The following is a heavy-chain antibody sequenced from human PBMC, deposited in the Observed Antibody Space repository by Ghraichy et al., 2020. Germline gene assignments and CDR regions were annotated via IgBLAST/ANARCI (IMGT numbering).Heavy chain of an antibody. J-gene: IGHJ4*02. CDR1: GGSISSNY. Sequence: SETLSLTCTVSGGSISSNYWGWIRQPPGKGLEWIGNIYYSGSTYYNPSLKSRVTISADTSKNQFSLKLSSVTAADTAVYYCATMIRDKTWGDWGQGTPVTVSS. CDR3: ATMIRDKTWGD. V-gene: IGHV4-59*04. CDR2: IYYSGST. D-gene: IGHD3-10*01.